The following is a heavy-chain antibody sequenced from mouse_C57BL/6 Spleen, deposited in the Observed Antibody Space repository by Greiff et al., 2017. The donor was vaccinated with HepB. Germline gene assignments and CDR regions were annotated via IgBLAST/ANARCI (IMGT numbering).Heavy chain of an antibody. D-gene: IGHD2-2*01. J-gene: IGHJ2*01. Sequence: EVKLVESGGGLVKPGGSLKLSCAASGFTFSDYGMHWVRQAPEKGLEWVAYISSGSSTSYYADTVKGRFTISRDNAKNTLFLQMTSLRSEDTAMYYCARDGYDVDFDYWGQGTTLTVSS. CDR1: GFTFSDYG. CDR3: ARDGYDVDFDY. V-gene: IGHV5-17*01. CDR2: ISSGSSTS.